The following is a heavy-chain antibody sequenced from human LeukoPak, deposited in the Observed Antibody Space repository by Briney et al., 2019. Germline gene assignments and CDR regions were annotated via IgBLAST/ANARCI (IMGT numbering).Heavy chain of an antibody. Sequence: SETLSLTCTVSGGSISSYYWSWIRQPPGKGLEWIGYIYYSGTTNYNPSLKSRVTISVDTSKNQFSLKLSSVTAADTAVYYCARSYYSSAYFDYWGQGTLVTVSS. CDR3: ARSYYSSAYFDY. V-gene: IGHV4-59*01. CDR1: GGSISSYY. CDR2: IYYSGTT. D-gene: IGHD3-22*01. J-gene: IGHJ4*02.